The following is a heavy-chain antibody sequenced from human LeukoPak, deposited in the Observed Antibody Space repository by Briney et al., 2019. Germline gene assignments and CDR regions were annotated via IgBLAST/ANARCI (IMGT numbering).Heavy chain of an antibody. Sequence: SQTLSLTCAISGDSVSSNSAIWNWIRQSPSRGLEWLERTYYRSTWYNDYALSVKSRITINPDTSKNRFSLQLSSVTPEDTAVYYCAKGFSAGWSFDIWGQGTMVTVSS. V-gene: IGHV6-1*01. CDR2: TYYRSTWYN. CDR1: GDSVSSNSAI. J-gene: IGHJ3*02. CDR3: AKGFSAGWSFDI. D-gene: IGHD6-19*01.